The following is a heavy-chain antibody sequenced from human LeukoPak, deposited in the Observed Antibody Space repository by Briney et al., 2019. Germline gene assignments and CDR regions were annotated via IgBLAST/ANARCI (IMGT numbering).Heavy chain of an antibody. Sequence: PSETLSLTCTVSGGSISSGGYYWSWIRQPPGKGLEWIGYIYHSGSTYYNPSLKGRVTISEDTSKNQFSLKLSSVTAADTAVYYCVRDHYYNSSGYTFGYWGQGTLVTVSS. V-gene: IGHV4-30-2*01. CDR3: VRDHYYNSSGYTFGY. D-gene: IGHD3-22*01. J-gene: IGHJ4*02. CDR2: IYHSGST. CDR1: GGSISSGGYY.